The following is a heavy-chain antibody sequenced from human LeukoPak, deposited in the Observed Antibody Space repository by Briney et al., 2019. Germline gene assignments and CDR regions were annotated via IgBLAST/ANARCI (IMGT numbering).Heavy chain of an antibody. D-gene: IGHD3-3*01. Sequence: PGGSLRLSCAASGFTFSSYAMSWVRQAPGKGLEWVSYISSSGSTIYYADSVKGRFTISRDNAKNSLYLQMNSLRAEDTAVYYCVRHGSYDFWSGYTANYFDYWGQGTLVTVSS. CDR2: ISSSGSTI. J-gene: IGHJ4*02. CDR1: GFTFSSYA. CDR3: VRHGSYDFWSGYTANYFDY. V-gene: IGHV3-48*04.